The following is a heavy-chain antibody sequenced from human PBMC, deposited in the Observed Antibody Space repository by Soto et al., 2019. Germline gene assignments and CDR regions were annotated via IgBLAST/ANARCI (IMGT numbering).Heavy chain of an antibody. CDR1: GFTFSSYA. Sequence: GSLRLSCAASGFTFSSYAMSWVRQAPGKGLEWVSAISGGGGSTYYADSVKGRFTISRDNSKNTLYLQMNSLRAEDTAVYYCAKAPSGSYYGFDYWGQGTLVTVSS. CDR3: AKAPSGSYYGFDY. CDR2: ISGGGGST. D-gene: IGHD1-26*01. J-gene: IGHJ4*02. V-gene: IGHV3-23*01.